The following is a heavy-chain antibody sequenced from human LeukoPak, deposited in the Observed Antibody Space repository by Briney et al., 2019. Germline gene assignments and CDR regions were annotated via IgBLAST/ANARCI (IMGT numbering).Heavy chain of an antibody. CDR2: ISGSGGST. CDR3: AATANRIWALVPFDY. Sequence: GRSRRLSCAASGFTFSSYAMSWVRQAPGKGLEWVSAISGSGGSTYYADSVKGRFTLSRDNSKNPLYLQMNSLRAEDTAVYNCAATANRIWALVPFDYWGQGTLVTVSS. V-gene: IGHV3-23*01. J-gene: IGHJ4*02. D-gene: IGHD6-6*01. CDR1: GFTFSSYA.